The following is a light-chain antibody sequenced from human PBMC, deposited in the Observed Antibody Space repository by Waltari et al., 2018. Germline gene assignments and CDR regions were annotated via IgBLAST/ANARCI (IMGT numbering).Light chain of an antibody. CDR1: SSNIGGNT. J-gene: IGLJ3*02. V-gene: IGLV1-44*01. CDR3: AAWDDSVNAWL. Sequence: QPVLIQPPSASATLGQRVTISCSGSSSNIGGNTVNWYQQFPGAAPKVFIYNNNQRPSGVPVRVSGSKSGTSASLAISGLQSEDEANYYCAAWDDSVNAWLFGGGAKLTVL. CDR2: NNN.